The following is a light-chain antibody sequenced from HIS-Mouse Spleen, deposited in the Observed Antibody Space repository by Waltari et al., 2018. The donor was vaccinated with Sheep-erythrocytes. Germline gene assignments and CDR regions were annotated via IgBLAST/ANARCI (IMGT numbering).Light chain of an antibody. CDR3: QQYYSFPYT. CDR2: AAS. CDR1: QGIRTY. V-gene: IGKV1D-8*02. Sequence: AIWMTQSPYLLSASTGDRVTISCRMSQGIRTYLAWYQQKPGKAPELLIYAASTLQSGVPSRFSGSGSGTDFTLTISCLQSEDFATYYCQQYYSFPYTFGQGTKLEIK. J-gene: IGKJ2*01.